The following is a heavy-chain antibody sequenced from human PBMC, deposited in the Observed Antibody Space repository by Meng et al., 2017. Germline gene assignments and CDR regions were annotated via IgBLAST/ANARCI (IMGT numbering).Heavy chain of an antibody. J-gene: IGHJ5*02. V-gene: IGHV4-39*07. Sequence: GSLRLSCTVSGGSISSSSYYWGWIRQPPGKGLEWIGSIYYSGSTYYNPSLKSRVTISVDTSKNQFSLTLSSVTAADTAVYYCARAGYCSGGSCYEIPPHAYNLFDPWGQGTLVTVSS. CDR1: GGSISSSSYY. D-gene: IGHD2-15*01. CDR3: ARAGYCSGGSCYEIPPHAYNLFDP. CDR2: IYYSGST.